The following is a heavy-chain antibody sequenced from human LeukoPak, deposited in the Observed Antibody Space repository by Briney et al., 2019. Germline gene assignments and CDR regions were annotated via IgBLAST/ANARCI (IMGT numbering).Heavy chain of an antibody. V-gene: IGHV4-34*01. D-gene: IGHD3-10*01. CDR2: INHSGST. Sequence: KPSETLSLTCAVYGGSFSGYYWSWIRQPPGKGLEWIGEINHSGSTNYNPSLKSRVTISVDTSKNQFSLKLSSVTAADTAVYYCARRVKFYYYGSGSYGKYFDYWGQGTLVTVSS. J-gene: IGHJ4*02. CDR1: GGSFSGYY. CDR3: ARRVKFYYYGSGSYGKYFDY.